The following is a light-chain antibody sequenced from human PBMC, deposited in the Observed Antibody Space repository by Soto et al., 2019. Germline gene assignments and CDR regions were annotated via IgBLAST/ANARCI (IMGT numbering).Light chain of an antibody. J-gene: IGKJ1*01. CDR2: GAS. V-gene: IGKV3-20*01. CDR1: QSVGSS. Sequence: EIVLTQSPGTLSLSPVERASLSCRASQSVGSSIRWYQQNPRQAPSPLIYGASTRATGIPARFSDCGSGTDFTPTIRRLEPKDCALYQCAEYGSSGTFGQRTKGEI. CDR3: AEYGSSGT.